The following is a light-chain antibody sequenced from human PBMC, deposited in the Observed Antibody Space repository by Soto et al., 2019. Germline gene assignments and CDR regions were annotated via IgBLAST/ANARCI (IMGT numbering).Light chain of an antibody. V-gene: IGKV1-5*03. CDR2: KAS. CDR1: QTISSW. J-gene: IGKJ4*01. Sequence: DIQMTQSPSTLSGSVGDRVNITCRASQTISSWLAWYQQKPGKATKLLIYKASTLKSGVPSRFRGSGSGTEFTLTIDSLQSEEFAVYYCQKYNDWPPAFGGGTKVDIK. CDR3: QKYNDWPPA.